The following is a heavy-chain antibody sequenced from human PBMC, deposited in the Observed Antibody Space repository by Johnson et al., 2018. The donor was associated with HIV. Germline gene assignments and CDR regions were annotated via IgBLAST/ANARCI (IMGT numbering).Heavy chain of an antibody. V-gene: IGHV3-23*04. CDR3: AKDLVVTAPGAFDI. CDR2: ISNSGSST. Sequence: VLLVESGGGLVQPGGSLRLSCAASGFTFSSYDMSWVRQAPGKGLEWVSGISNSGSSTYYADSVKGRFTISRDNSKNTVWLQMNSLRGEDTAVYYCAKDLVVTAPGAFDIWGQGTMVTGSS. J-gene: IGHJ3*02. D-gene: IGHD2-21*02. CDR1: GFTFSSYD.